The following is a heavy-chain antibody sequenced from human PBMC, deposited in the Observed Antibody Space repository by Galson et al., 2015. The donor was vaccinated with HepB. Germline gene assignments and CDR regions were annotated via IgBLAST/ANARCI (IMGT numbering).Heavy chain of an antibody. CDR2: TYYRSKWYN. CDR3: ARDRDNYGGSYPVGHFDY. Sequence: CAISGDSVSSNSAAWNWIRQSPSRGLEWLGRTYYRSKWYNDYAVSVKSRITINPDTSKNQFSLQLNSVTPEDTAVYYCARDRDNYGGSYPVGHFDYWGQGTLVTVSS. J-gene: IGHJ4*02. V-gene: IGHV6-1*01. CDR1: GDSVSSNSAA. D-gene: IGHD1-26*01.